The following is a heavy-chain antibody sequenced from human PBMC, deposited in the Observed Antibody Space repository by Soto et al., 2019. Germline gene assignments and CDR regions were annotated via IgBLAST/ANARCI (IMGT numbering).Heavy chain of an antibody. Sequence: SSVKGSCKGSGGGFSSYAIGWGRHAPGQGLEWMGGIIPILGTANYAQKFQGRVTITADKSTSTAYMELSSLRSEDTAVYYCARGLSGSYLTSLDSWGQATLVTVSP. J-gene: IGHJ4*02. V-gene: IGHV1-69*10. D-gene: IGHD1-26*01. CDR2: IIPILGTA. CDR1: GGGFSSYA. CDR3: ARGLSGSYLTSLDS.